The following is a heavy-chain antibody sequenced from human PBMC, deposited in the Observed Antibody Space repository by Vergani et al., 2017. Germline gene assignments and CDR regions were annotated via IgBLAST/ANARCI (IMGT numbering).Heavy chain of an antibody. J-gene: IGHJ6*02. D-gene: IGHD3-22*01. V-gene: IGHV1-69*12. CDR2: IIPIFGTA. CDR3: ARDSGIVVAPYYYYYGMDV. CDR1: GGTFSSYA. Sequence: QVQLVQSGAEVKKPGSSVKVSCKASGGTFSSYAISWVRQAPGPGLEWMGGIIPIFGTANYAQKFQGRVTITADESTSTAYMELSSLRSEDTAVYYCARDSGIVVAPYYYYYGMDVWGQGTTVTVSS.